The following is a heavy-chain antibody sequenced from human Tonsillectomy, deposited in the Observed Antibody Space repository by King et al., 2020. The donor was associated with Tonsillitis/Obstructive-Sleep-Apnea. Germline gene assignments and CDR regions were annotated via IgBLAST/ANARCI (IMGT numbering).Heavy chain of an antibody. CDR1: GFTFSSYW. D-gene: IGHD1-26*01. J-gene: IGHJ4*02. CDR2: INSDGSST. CDR3: ARGVYYSGNCYDY. Sequence: EVQLVESGGGLVQPGGSLRLSCAASGFTFSSYWMDWVRQAPGKGLMWVSRINSDGSSTSYADSVKGRFTISRDNAKNTLYLQMNSLRAEDTAVYYCARGVYYSGNCYDYWGQGILVTVSS. V-gene: IGHV3-74*01.